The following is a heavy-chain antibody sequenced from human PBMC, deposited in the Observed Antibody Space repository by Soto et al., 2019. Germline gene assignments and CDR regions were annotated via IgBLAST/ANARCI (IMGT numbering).Heavy chain of an antibody. CDR2: ISSSSSYI. CDR3: MVVPAEKHDAFDI. D-gene: IGHD2-2*01. V-gene: IGHV3-21*01. J-gene: IGHJ3*02. Sequence: GGSLRLSCAASGFTFSSYSMNWVRQAPGKGLEWVSSISSSSSYIYYADSVKGRFTISRDNAKNSLYLQMNSLRAEDTAVYYCMVVPAEKHDAFDIWGQGTMVTVSS. CDR1: GFTFSSYS.